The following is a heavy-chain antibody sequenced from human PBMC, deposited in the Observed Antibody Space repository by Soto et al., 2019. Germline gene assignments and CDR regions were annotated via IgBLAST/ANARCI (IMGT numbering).Heavy chain of an antibody. CDR1: GGAFSSTNYY. Sequence: SETLSLTCTVSGGAFSSTNYYWTWIRQPPGTGLEWIGEINHSGSTNYNPSLKSRVTISVDTSKNQFSLRLNSVTAADTAVYYCASFPVNPGRDSSPMFDSWGQGNRVTVAS. V-gene: IGHV4-39*07. CDR2: INHSGST. D-gene: IGHD3-22*01. CDR3: ASFPVNPGRDSSPMFDS. J-gene: IGHJ4*02.